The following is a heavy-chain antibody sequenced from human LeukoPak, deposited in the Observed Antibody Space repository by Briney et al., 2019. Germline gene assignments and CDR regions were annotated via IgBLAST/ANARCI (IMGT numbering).Heavy chain of an antibody. V-gene: IGHV3-30-3*01. CDR3: AKDMGPYSSSSFDY. D-gene: IGHD6-6*01. CDR1: GFTFSSYA. Sequence: PGGSLRLSCAASGFTFSSYAMHWVRQAPGKGLEWVAVISYDGSNKYYTDSVKGRFTISRDNSKNTLYLQMNSLRAEDMALYYCAKDMGPYSSSSFDYWGQGTLVTVSS. CDR2: ISYDGSNK. J-gene: IGHJ4*02.